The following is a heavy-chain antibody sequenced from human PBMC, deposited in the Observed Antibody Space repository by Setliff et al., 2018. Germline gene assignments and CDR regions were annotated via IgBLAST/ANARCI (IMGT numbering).Heavy chain of an antibody. CDR1: TFTFSDDY. CDR2: IGSSGSPT. V-gene: IGHV3-11*04. J-gene: IGHJ2*01. Sequence: PGGSLRLSCVASTFTFSDDYMSWIRQAPGKGLEWIAFIGSSGSPTYYAESVKGRFALSRDNTNKSVNLEMNSLRVEDTAIYFCVKGDSTPPHWYFDLWGRGTPVTVSA. CDR3: VKGDSTPPHWYFDL.